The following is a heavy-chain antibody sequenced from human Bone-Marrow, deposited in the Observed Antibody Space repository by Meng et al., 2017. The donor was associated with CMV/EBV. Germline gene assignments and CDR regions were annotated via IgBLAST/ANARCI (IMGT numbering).Heavy chain of an antibody. V-gene: IGHV3-43D*03. CDR2: ISWDGGST. Sequence: GESLKISCAASGFTFDDYTMHWVRQTPGTGLEWVCLISWDGGSTYYADSMKGRFTVSRDNSTNSLYLQMNSLRAQDTAVYYCARDYDFWSGYRIRASYGRDVWGQGTTVTVSS. D-gene: IGHD3-3*01. CDR3: ARDYDFWSGYRIRASYGRDV. J-gene: IGHJ6*02. CDR1: GFTFDDYT.